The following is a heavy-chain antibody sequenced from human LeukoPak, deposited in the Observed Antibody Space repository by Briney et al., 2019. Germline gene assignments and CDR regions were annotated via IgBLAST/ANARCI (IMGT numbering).Heavy chain of an antibody. CDR2: ICSSGST. Sequence: SETLSLTCTVSGGSISSYYWSWIRQPPGKGLEWIGYICSSGSTNYNPSLKSRVTISIDTSKNQFSLKLSSVTAADTAVYYCARGDYYDSSGYYSAPDYWGQGTLVTVSS. V-gene: IGHV4-59*01. CDR3: ARGDYYDSSGYYSAPDY. J-gene: IGHJ4*02. D-gene: IGHD3-22*01. CDR1: GGSISSYY.